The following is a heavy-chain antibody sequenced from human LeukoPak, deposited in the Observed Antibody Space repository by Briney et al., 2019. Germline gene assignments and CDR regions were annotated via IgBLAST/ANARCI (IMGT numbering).Heavy chain of an antibody. CDR1: GYSFTSYW. V-gene: IGHV5-10-1*01. CDR2: IDSSDSYT. Sequence: GESLKISCKGSGYSFTSYWISWVRQMPGKGLEWMGRIDSSDSYTNYSPSFQGHVTISADKSISTAYLQWSSLKASDTAMYYCATFEGNDAFDIWGQGTMVTVSS. CDR3: ATFEGNDAFDI. J-gene: IGHJ3*02.